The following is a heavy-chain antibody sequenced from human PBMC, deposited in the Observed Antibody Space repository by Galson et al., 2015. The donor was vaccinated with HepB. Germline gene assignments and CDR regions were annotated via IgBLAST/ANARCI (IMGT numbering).Heavy chain of an antibody. D-gene: IGHD3-9*01. CDR2: ITNDGVGT. Sequence: SLRLSCAASGFNFNYYAMHWVRQAPGRGLEYISGITNDGVGTNYADFVRGRFTISRDNSRKSLNLQMTSLRPDDTALYYCVKEDILSGFLVGSFHVWGQGTMVTVSS. CDR1: GFNFNYYA. CDR3: VKEDILSGFLVGSFHV. J-gene: IGHJ3*01. V-gene: IGHV3-64D*08.